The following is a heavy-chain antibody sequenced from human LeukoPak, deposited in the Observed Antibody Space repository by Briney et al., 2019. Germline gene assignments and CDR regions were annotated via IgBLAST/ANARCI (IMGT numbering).Heavy chain of an antibody. CDR1: GFTFDDYA. D-gene: IGHD3-10*01. V-gene: IGHV3-9*01. Sequence: GRSLRLSCAASGFTFDDYAMHWVRQAPGKGLEWVSGISWNSGSTYYADSVKGRFSISRDNSKNTLYLQMNSLRAEDSAVYYCVKDLITVGIRKDWFDPWGQGTLVIVSS. CDR2: ISWNSGST. J-gene: IGHJ5*02. CDR3: VKDLITVGIRKDWFDP.